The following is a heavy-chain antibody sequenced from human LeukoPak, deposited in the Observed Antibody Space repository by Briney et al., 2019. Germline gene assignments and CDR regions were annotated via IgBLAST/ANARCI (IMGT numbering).Heavy chain of an antibody. J-gene: IGHJ4*02. Sequence: SETLSLTCTVSGGSISSYYWSWIRQPPGKGLEWIGYIYYSGSTNYNPSLKSRVTISVDTSKNQFALKLSSVTAADTAVYYCARVGYYDSSGYYSGLFDYWGQGTLVTVPS. CDR1: GGSISSYY. V-gene: IGHV4-59*01. CDR2: IYYSGST. D-gene: IGHD3-22*01. CDR3: ARVGYYDSSGYYSGLFDY.